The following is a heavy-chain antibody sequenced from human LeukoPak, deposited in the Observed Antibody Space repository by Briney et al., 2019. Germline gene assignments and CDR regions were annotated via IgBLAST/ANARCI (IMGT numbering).Heavy chain of an antibody. Sequence: SVKVSCKASGGTFSSYAISWVRQAPGQGLEWMGGIIPIFGTANYAQKFQGRVTITADKSTSTAYMELSSLRSEDTAVYYCARGGTMVRGDTSLYYFDYWGQGTLVTVSS. CDR1: GGTFSSYA. V-gene: IGHV1-69*06. D-gene: IGHD3-10*01. CDR3: ARGGTMVRGDTSLYYFDY. J-gene: IGHJ4*02. CDR2: IIPIFGTA.